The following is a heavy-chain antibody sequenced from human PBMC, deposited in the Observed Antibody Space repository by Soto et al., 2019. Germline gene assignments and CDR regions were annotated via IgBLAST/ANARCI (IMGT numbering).Heavy chain of an antibody. CDR2: IYHSGST. Sequence: SETLSLPSGVVCGYISDVGDSWSWIRQPPGKGLEWIGYIYHSGSTYYNPSLKSRVTISVDRSKNQFSLKLSSVTAADTAVDYCARVPDRWGQGTLVTAPQ. CDR3: ARVPDR. J-gene: IGHJ4*02. V-gene: IGHV4-30-2*01. CDR1: CGYISDVGDS.